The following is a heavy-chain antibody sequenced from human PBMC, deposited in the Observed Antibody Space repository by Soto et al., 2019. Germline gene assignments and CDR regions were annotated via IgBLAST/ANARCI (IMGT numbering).Heavy chain of an antibody. V-gene: IGHV6-1*01. CDR2: PYYSTHWSY. CDR3: TTHKGDRRTHNGTVS. CDR1: EDSVSSNSTA. Sequence: PSQILPLSCASSEDSVSSNSTAWNWIRQSPTRSLEWLGRPYYSTHWSYDSPVSVRKRVPAIPDTSKNQVSLQLTSVTPEDPAAYYCTTHKGDRRTHNGTVSWSQRITGTVSS. D-gene: IGHD2-21*02. J-gene: IGHJ6*02.